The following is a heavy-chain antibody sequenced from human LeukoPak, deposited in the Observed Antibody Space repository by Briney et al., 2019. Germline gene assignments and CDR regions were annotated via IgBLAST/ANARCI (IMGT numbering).Heavy chain of an antibody. Sequence: PGGSLRLSCAASGFTFDDYAMHWVRQAPGKGLEWVSGISWNSGSIGYADSVKGRFTISRDNAKNSLYLQMNSLRAEDTALYYCAKDSNSSGSIDYWGQGTLVTVSS. CDR3: AKDSNSSGSIDY. V-gene: IGHV3-9*01. J-gene: IGHJ4*02. D-gene: IGHD3-22*01. CDR1: GFTFDDYA. CDR2: ISWNSGSI.